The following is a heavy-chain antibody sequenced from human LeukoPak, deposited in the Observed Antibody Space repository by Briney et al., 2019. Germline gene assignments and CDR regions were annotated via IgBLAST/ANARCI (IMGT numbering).Heavy chain of an antibody. CDR2: ISGSGGST. CDR1: GFTFSSYA. J-gene: IGHJ5*02. CDR3: AKEASYCTNGVCYSRIFNT. Sequence: GGSLGLSCAASGFTFSSYAMSWVRQAPGKGLEWVSAISGSGGSTFYADSVKGRFTMSRDNSKNTLYLQMNSLRAEDTAVYYCAKEASYCTNGVCYSRIFNTWGQGTLVTVSS. D-gene: IGHD2-8*01. V-gene: IGHV3-23*01.